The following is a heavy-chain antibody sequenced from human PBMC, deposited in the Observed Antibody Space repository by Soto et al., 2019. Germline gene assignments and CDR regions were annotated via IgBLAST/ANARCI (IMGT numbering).Heavy chain of an antibody. J-gene: IGHJ6*02. Sequence: GGSLRLSCAASGFSFSTYGMHWVRQAPGKGLEWVAFIWDDGSQKFYPDSVKGRFTISRDNSKNTLYLQMNSLRAEDTAVYYCAKNVWGITISGGMDGWGQGPTVTLSS. D-gene: IGHD3-9*01. V-gene: IGHV3-30*02. CDR2: IWDDGSQK. CDR1: GFSFSTYG. CDR3: AKNVWGITISGGMDG.